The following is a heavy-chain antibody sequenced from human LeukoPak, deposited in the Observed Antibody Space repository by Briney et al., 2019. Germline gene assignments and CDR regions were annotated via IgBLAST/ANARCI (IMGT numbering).Heavy chain of an antibody. V-gene: IGHV4-39*01. D-gene: IGHD3-10*01. CDR2: VYYSGST. Sequence: SETLSLTCTVSGVSISSSSYYWGWIRQPPGKGLEWIGSVYYSGSTYYNPSLKSRVTISVDTSKNQFSLKLSSVTAADTAVYYCARQPPDGSGDFGEGYYFDYWGQGTLVTVSS. J-gene: IGHJ4*02. CDR3: ARQPPDGSGDFGEGYYFDY. CDR1: GVSISSSSYY.